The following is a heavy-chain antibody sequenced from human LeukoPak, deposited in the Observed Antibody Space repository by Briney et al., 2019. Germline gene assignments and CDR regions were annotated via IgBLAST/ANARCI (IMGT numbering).Heavy chain of an antibody. CDR2: IIPILGIA. Sequence: GASVKVSCKASGGTFSSYAISWVRQAPGQGLEWMGRIIPILGIANYAQKFQGRATITADKSTSTAYMELSSLRSEDTAVYYCARSSIAARLDYGMDVWGQGTTVTVSS. V-gene: IGHV1-69*04. J-gene: IGHJ6*02. CDR3: ARSSIAARLDYGMDV. D-gene: IGHD6-6*01. CDR1: GGTFSSYA.